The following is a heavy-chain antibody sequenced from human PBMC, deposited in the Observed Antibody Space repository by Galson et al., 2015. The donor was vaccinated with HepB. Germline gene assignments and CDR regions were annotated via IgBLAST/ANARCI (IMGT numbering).Heavy chain of an antibody. CDR2: INSDGSST. V-gene: IGHV3-74*01. Sequence: SLRLSCAASGFTFSSYWMHWVRQAPGKGLVWVSRINSDGSSTSYADSVKGRFTISRDNAKNTLYLQMNSLRAEDTAVYYCARVELADYDFWSGYYGRWSGGHTLDYWGQGTLVTVSS. CDR1: GFTFSSYW. CDR3: ARVELADYDFWSGYYGRWSGGHTLDY. J-gene: IGHJ4*02. D-gene: IGHD3-3*01.